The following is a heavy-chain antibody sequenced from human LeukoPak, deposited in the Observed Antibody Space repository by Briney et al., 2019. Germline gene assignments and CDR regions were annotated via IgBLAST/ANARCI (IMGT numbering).Heavy chain of an antibody. Sequence: SETLSLTCTVSGGSISSFYWSWIRQPPGKGLEWIGYIYYSGSTNYNPSLKSRVTISVDTSKNQFSLKLSSVTAADTAVYYCARGYSSRAFDIWGQGTMVTVSS. CDR1: GGSISSFY. CDR2: IYYSGST. V-gene: IGHV4-59*01. CDR3: ARGYSSRAFDI. D-gene: IGHD5-12*01. J-gene: IGHJ3*02.